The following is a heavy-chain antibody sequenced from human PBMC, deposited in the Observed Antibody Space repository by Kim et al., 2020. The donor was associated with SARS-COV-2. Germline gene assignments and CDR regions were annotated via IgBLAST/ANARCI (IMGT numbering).Heavy chain of an antibody. CDR3: ARGRPRITMMVVVTRDGYEALDI. CDR1: GFTFSSYA. D-gene: IGHD3-22*01. CDR2: ITHDGSNK. J-gene: IGHJ3*02. Sequence: GGSLRLSCAVSGFTFSSYAMHWVRQAPGKGLEWVAVITHDGSNKYNADPVKGRSTISRDNSKHTLYLQMNSLRAEATAVYYCARGRPRITMMVVVTRDGYEALDIWGQGPGVTVSS. V-gene: IGHV3-30-3*01.